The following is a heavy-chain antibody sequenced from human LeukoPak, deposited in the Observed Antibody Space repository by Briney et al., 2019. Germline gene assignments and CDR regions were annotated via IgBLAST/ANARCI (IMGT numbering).Heavy chain of an antibody. V-gene: IGHV1-2*02. CDR1: GYTFTTYY. Sequence: GASVKVSCKASGYTFTTYYVHWVRQAPGQGLEWMGYMRPTSGDSSFAQKFQDRVTMTRDTSISTAYLELSRLTSDDTAVYYCSTEDKYCTTTTCADYWGQGTLVTVSS. J-gene: IGHJ4*02. CDR2: MRPTSGDS. D-gene: IGHD2-2*01. CDR3: STEDKYCTTTTCADY.